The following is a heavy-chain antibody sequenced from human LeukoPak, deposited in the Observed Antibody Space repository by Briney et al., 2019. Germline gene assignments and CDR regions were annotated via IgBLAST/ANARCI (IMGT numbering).Heavy chain of an antibody. CDR3: ARAPDLYCGGDCHIDAFDI. J-gene: IGHJ3*02. V-gene: IGHV4-4*02. Sequence: SGTLSLTCAVSGGSIIGRNWWSWVRQPPGKGLEWLGEIYHSGTTNYNPSLNSRVTMSVDKSKNQFSLKLSSVTAADTAVYYCARAPDLYCGGDCHIDAFDIWGQGTMVTVSS. CDR1: GGSIIGRNW. D-gene: IGHD2-21*02. CDR2: IYHSGTT.